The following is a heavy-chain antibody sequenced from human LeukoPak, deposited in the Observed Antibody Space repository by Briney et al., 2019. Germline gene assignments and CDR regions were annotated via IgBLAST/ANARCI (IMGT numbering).Heavy chain of an antibody. CDR2: IYYSGST. J-gene: IGHJ5*02. D-gene: IGHD6-19*01. V-gene: IGHV4-39*07. CDR1: GGSISSSSYY. Sequence: SETLSLTCTVSGGSISSSSYYWGWIRQPPGKGLEWIGSIYYSGSTYYNPSLKSRVTISVDTSKNQFSLKVTSVTAEDTAVYYCVRGGWQWLVRNWFDPWGQGTLVTVSS. CDR3: VRGGWQWLVRNWFDP.